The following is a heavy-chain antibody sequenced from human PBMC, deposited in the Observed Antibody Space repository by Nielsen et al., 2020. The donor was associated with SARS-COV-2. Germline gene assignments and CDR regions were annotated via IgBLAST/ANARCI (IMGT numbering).Heavy chain of an antibody. CDR1: GGSISSGGYY. CDR3: AREPGTDSSGYWGP. Sequence: SETLSLTCTVSGGSISSGGYYWSWIRQHPGKGLEWIGYIYYSGSTYYNPSLKSRVTISVDTSKNQFSLKLSSVTAVDTAVYYCAREPGTDSSGYWGPWGQGTLVTVSS. D-gene: IGHD3-22*01. J-gene: IGHJ4*02. V-gene: IGHV4-31*03. CDR2: IYYSGST.